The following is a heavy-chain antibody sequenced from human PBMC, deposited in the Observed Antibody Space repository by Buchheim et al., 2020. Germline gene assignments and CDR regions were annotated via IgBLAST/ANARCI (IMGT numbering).Heavy chain of an antibody. Sequence: QVQLVQSGAEVKKPGASVKVSCKASGYTFTNYYMHWVRQAPGQGLEWMGIVNPRGGSTSYAQKFQGRVTMTRDTSTSTVYMELSSLRSEDTAVYFCARGGVVLLPAAIHWFDPWGQGTL. CDR1: GYTFTNYY. V-gene: IGHV1-46*01. D-gene: IGHD2-2*01. J-gene: IGHJ5*02. CDR2: VNPRGGST. CDR3: ARGGVVLLPAAIHWFDP.